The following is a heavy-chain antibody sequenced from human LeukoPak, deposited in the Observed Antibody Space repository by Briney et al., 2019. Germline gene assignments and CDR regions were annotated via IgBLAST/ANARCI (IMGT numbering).Heavy chain of an antibody. CDR2: INPSGGST. D-gene: IGHD3-10*01. Sequence: ASVKASCKASGYTFTSYYMHWVRQAPGQGLEWMGIINPSGGSTSYAQKFQGRVTMTRDMSTSTVHMELSSLRSEDTAVYYCARDGSPRFNWFDPWGQGTLVTVSS. CDR3: ARDGSPRFNWFDP. V-gene: IGHV1-46*01. J-gene: IGHJ5*02. CDR1: GYTFTSYY.